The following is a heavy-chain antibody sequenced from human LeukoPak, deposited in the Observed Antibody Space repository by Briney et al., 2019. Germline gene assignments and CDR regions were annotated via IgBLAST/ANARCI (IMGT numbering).Heavy chain of an antibody. V-gene: IGHV3-33*01. CDR3: ARAYYHASGGAFGMDV. J-gene: IGHJ6*02. CDR1: GFTFSSYG. CDR2: IWFDGNKK. Sequence: QPGRSLRLSCAASGFTFSSYGMHWVRQAPVKGLEWVALIWFDGNKKDYVDSVKGRFTISRDNSKKTLYLQMNSLRAEDTALYYCARAYYHASGGAFGMDVWGQGTTVTVSS. D-gene: IGHD3-10*01.